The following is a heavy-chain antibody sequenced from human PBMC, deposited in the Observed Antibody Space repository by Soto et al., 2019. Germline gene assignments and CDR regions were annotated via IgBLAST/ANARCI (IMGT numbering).Heavy chain of an antibody. J-gene: IGHJ3*01. Sequence: GGSLRLSCSASGFTFSDYAMHWVRQPPGKGLEWVATVSSDGERKYYAMSVKGRFAISKDNSMSTLLLQMDTLGPDDTAIYYCANVEEGAGAPPFFFHFWGQGKMVTVPS. CDR3: ANVEEGAGAPPFFFHF. CDR1: GFTFSDYA. D-gene: IGHD2-21*01. CDR2: VSSDGERK. V-gene: IGHV3-30*18.